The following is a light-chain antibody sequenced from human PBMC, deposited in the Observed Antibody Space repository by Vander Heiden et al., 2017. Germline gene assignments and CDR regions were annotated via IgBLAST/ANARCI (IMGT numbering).Light chain of an antibody. CDR3: QQDYNFPLT. CDR2: GAS. CDR1: QSVSSSY. Sequence: PGEGATLSCRASQSVSSSYLTWYQQKPGQAPRLLIYGASTRATSIPARFSGSGSGTDFTLTISSLQPEDFAVYYCQQDYNFPLTFGGGTKVEIK. J-gene: IGKJ4*01. V-gene: IGKV3D-7*01.